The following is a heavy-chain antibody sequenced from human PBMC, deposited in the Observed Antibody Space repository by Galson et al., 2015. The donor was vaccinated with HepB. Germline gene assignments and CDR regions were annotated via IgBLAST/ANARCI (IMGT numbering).Heavy chain of an antibody. CDR1: GFSLSTSGVG. CDR2: IYWNDDK. V-gene: IGHV2-5*01. D-gene: IGHD1-14*01. CDR3: APSLPLPPKPPHLNWFDP. Sequence: PALVKPTQTLTLTCTFSGFSLSTSGVGVGWIRQPPGKALEWLALIYWNDDKRYSPSLKSRLTITKDTSKNQVVLTMTNMDPVDTATYYCAPSLPLPPKPPHLNWFDPWGQGTLVTVSS. J-gene: IGHJ5*02.